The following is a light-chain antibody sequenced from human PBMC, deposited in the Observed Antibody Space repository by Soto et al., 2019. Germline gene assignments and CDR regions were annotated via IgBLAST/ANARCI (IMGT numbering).Light chain of an antibody. CDR1: TGTVTSGHF. J-gene: IGLJ3*02. CDR3: LLFFGDIRGV. Sequence: QAVVTQEASLTVSPGGTVTLTCGSSTGTVTSGHFPYWFQQKPGQAPRTLIYDTSDKHSWTPARFSGSLLGGKAALTLSGAQPEDEAEYYCLLFFGDIRGVFGGGTKRPS. CDR2: DTS. V-gene: IGLV7-46*01.